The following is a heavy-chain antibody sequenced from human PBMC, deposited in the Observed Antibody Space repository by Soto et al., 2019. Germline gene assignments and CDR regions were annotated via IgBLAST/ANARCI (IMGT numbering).Heavy chain of an antibody. V-gene: IGHV3-9*01. CDR2: ISWNSGSI. J-gene: IGHJ3*02. Sequence: HPGGSLRLSCAASGFTFDDYAMHWVRQAPGKGLEWVSGISWNSGSIGYADSVKGRFTISRDNAKNSLYLQMNSLRAEDTALYYCAKDHGSGSYYNHDAFDIWGQGTMVTVSS. CDR3: AKDHGSGSYYNHDAFDI. CDR1: GFTFDDYA. D-gene: IGHD3-10*01.